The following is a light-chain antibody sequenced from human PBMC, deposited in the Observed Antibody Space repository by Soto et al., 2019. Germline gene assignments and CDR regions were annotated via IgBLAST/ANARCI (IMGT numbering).Light chain of an antibody. CDR1: QSINSRY. CDR2: GAS. V-gene: IGKV3-20*01. CDR3: QHFGSSPGFT. J-gene: IGKJ3*01. Sequence: EIVLTQSPGTLSLSPGERATLSCRASQSINSRYLAWYQQKPGQAPRLLIYGASSRATGIPDRFSGSGSGTDFTLTISRLEPEDFAVYYCQHFGSSPGFTVGRGTKVDIK.